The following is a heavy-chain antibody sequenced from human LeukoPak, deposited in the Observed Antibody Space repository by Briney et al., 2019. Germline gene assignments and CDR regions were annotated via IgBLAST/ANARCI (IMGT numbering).Heavy chain of an antibody. CDR3: ARREV. V-gene: IGHV3-48*01. CDR2: ISTSSSGI. J-gene: IGHJ4*02. CDR1: GFTFSSYS. Sequence: PGGSLRLSCAASGFTFSSYSMNWVCQAPGKGLEWISYISTSSSGIYYADSVKGRFTISRDNAKNSLYLQMNSLRAEDTAVYFCARREVWGQGTLVTVSS.